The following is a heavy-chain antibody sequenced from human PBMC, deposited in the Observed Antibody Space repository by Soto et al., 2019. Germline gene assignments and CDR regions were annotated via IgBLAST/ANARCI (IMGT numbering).Heavy chain of an antibody. CDR3: ARGTYYYDSSGYYTPDNFDY. CDR1: GGSISSGGYS. Sequence: SETLSLTCAVSGGSISSGGYSWSWIRQPPGKGLEWIGYIYHSGSTYYNPSLKSRVTISVDRSKNQFSLKLSSVTAADTAVYYCARGTYYYDSSGYYTPDNFDYWGQGTLVTVSS. V-gene: IGHV4-30-2*01. D-gene: IGHD3-22*01. J-gene: IGHJ4*02. CDR2: IYHSGST.